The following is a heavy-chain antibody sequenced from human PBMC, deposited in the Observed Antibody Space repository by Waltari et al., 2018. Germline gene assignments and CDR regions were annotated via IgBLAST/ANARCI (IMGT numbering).Heavy chain of an antibody. D-gene: IGHD3-9*01. CDR3: VTISSRYPF. Sequence: QVQLVQSGAEVKKPGSSVKVSCKTSGGSFNRITLSWVRQAPGQGLEWMGGIIPVLHTANYAQNFQGRVTITADESSQTAYMEMSSLRFEDTAVYYCVTISSRYPFWGQGTLVTVSS. J-gene: IGHJ4*02. CDR1: GGSFNRIT. CDR2: IIPVLHTA. V-gene: IGHV1-69*01.